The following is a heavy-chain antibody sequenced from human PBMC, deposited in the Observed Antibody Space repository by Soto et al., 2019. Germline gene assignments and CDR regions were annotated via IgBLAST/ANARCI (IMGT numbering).Heavy chain of an antibody. V-gene: IGHV1-69*06. J-gene: IGHJ6*02. D-gene: IGHD2-2*01. Sequence: ASVKVSCKASGGTFSSYAISWVRQAPGQGLEWMGGITPIFGTANYAQKFQGRVTITADKSTSTAYMELSSLRSEDTAVYYCAEADIVVVPAATHYYYYGMDVWGQGTTVTVSS. CDR1: GGTFSSYA. CDR2: ITPIFGTA. CDR3: AEADIVVVPAATHYYYYGMDV.